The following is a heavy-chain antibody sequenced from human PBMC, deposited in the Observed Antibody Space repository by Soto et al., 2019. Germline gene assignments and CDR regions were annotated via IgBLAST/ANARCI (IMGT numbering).Heavy chain of an antibody. D-gene: IGHD3-3*01. J-gene: IGHJ6*02. Sequence: GASVKVSCKASGGTFSSYAISWVRQAPGQGLEWMGGIIPIFGTANYAQKFQGRVTITADESTNTAYMELSSLRSEDTAVYYCARGRRYYDFWSGYYGRYYYYGMDVWGQGTTVTVSS. CDR3: ARGRRYYDFWSGYYGRYYYYGMDV. V-gene: IGHV1-69*13. CDR1: GGTFSSYA. CDR2: IIPIFGTA.